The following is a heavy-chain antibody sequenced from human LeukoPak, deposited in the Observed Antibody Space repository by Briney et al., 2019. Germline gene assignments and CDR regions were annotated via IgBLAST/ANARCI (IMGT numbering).Heavy chain of an antibody. CDR2: IKQDGSEK. CDR1: GFTFSSYW. CDR3: AKNSGAGFYFYMDV. Sequence: GGSLRLSCAASGFTFSSYWMSWVRQAPGKGLEWVANIKQDGSEKYYVDSVKGRFTISRDNAKNSLYLQMNSLRAEDTALYHCAKNSGAGFYFYMDVWGKGITVTISS. D-gene: IGHD3-10*01. J-gene: IGHJ6*03. V-gene: IGHV3-7*03.